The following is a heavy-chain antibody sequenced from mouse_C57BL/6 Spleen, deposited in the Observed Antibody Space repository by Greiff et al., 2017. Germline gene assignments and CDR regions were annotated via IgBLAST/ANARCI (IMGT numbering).Heavy chain of an antibody. CDR3: AIYDVYLDY. CDR2: ISDGGSYT. CDR1: GFTFSSYA. J-gene: IGHJ2*01. V-gene: IGHV5-4*03. D-gene: IGHD2-3*01. Sequence: EVKVVESGGGLVKPGGSLKLSCAASGFTFSSYAMSWVRQTPEKRLEWVATISDGGSYTYYPDNVKGRFTISRDNAKNNRYLQMSHLKSEDTAMYYCAIYDVYLDYWGQGTTLTVSS.